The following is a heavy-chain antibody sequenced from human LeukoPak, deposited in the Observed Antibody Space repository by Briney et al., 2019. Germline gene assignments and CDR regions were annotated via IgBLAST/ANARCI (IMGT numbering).Heavy chain of an antibody. CDR2: IYAGAT. J-gene: IGHJ4*02. CDR3: ARDMNTSVDPSGPFDN. Sequence: SETLSLTCGVYGGSLSDYHWSWIRQPAGKGLEWIGRIYAGATNYNPSLKSRVTMSVDTSKNQFSLKLSSVTAADTAVYYCARDMNTSVDPSGPFDNWGQGTLVTVSS. V-gene: IGHV4-4*07. D-gene: IGHD2-15*01. CDR1: GGSLSDYH.